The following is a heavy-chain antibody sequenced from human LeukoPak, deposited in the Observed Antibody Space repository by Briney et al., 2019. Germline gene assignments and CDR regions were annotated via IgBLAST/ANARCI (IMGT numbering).Heavy chain of an antibody. Sequence: GRSLRLSCAASGFTFSSYAMHWVRQAPGKGLEWVSAISGSGGSTYYADSVKGRFTISRDNAKNSVFLHMISLRAEDTAVYYCARIGYSSSSFDYWGQGTLVTVSS. D-gene: IGHD6-6*01. J-gene: IGHJ4*02. V-gene: IGHV3-23*01. CDR2: ISGSGGST. CDR1: GFTFSSYA. CDR3: ARIGYSSSSFDY.